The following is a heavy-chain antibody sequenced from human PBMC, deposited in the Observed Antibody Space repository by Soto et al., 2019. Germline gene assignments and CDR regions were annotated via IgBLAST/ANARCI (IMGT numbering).Heavy chain of an antibody. D-gene: IGHD3-22*01. CDR3: ARDGTLYDSRAYYYLY. V-gene: IGHV1-69*13. CDR1: GGTFSSNI. Sequence: SVKVSCKASGGTFSSNIITWVRQAPGQGLEWMGGITPMFGTPNYAQKFRGRVTITADESTSTAYMELSSLRSEDTAMYFCARDGTLYDSRAYYYLYWGQGTLVTVSS. CDR2: ITPMFGTP. J-gene: IGHJ4*02.